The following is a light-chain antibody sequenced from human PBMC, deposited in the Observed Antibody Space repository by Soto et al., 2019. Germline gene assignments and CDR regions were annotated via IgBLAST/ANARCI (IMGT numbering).Light chain of an antibody. CDR2: RSN. CDR3: ASWDYSLSGVL. Sequence: QSVLTQPPSASGTPGQRVTISCSGSSSNIGSNDAFWYQQLPGTAPKLLIYRSNQRPSGVPDRSSGSKSGTSASLAISGLRSEDEADYYCASWDYSLSGVLFGGGTKLTVL. J-gene: IGLJ2*01. V-gene: IGLV1-47*01. CDR1: SSNIGSND.